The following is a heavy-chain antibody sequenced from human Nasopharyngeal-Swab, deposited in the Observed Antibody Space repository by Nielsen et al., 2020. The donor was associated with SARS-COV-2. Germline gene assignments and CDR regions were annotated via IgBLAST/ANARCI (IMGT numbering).Heavy chain of an antibody. CDR3: ARTGYSSSWYGGRWWFDP. CDR2: IYDSGST. V-gene: IGHV4-59*12. Sequence: WIRQPPGKGLEWIGYIYDSGSTNYNPSLKSRVTISVDTSKNQFSLKLSSVTAADTAVYYCARTGYSSSWYGGRWWFDPWGQGTLVTVSS. D-gene: IGHD6-13*01. J-gene: IGHJ5*02.